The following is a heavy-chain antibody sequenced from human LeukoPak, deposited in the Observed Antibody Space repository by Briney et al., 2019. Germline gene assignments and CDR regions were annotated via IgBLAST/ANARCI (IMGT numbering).Heavy chain of an antibody. Sequence: PGGSLRLSCAASGFTFSNYWMSWVRQAPEKGLEWVANIKEDGSEKYYVDSVKGRFTISRDNAKNSLYLQMNSLRAEDTAVYYCARDGRSFRRRVDWGQGTLVTVSS. CDR2: IKEDGSEK. CDR3: ARDGRSFRRRVD. V-gene: IGHV3-7*01. D-gene: IGHD3-10*01. J-gene: IGHJ4*02. CDR1: GFTFSNYW.